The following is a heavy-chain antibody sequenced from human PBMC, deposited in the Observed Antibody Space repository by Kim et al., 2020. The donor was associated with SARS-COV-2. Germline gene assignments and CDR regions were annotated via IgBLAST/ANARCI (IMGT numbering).Heavy chain of an antibody. J-gene: IGHJ3*02. D-gene: IGHD7-27*01. Sequence: SETLSLTCTVSGGSISSGGYYWSWIRQHPGKGLEWIGYIYYSGSTYYNPSLKSRVTISVDTSKNQFSLKLSSVTAADTAVYYCAREGKLGNSDAFDIWGQGTMVTVSS. V-gene: IGHV4-31*03. CDR3: AREGKLGNSDAFDI. CDR2: IYYSGST. CDR1: GGSISSGGYY.